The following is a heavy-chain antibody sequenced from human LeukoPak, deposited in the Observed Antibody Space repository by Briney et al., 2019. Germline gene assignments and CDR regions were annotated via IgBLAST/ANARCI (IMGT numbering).Heavy chain of an antibody. D-gene: IGHD3-16*02. CDR3: ARVGGRYSPLGY. Sequence: GGSLRLSCAASGFTFSSYWMSWVRQAPGKGLEWVANIKQDGREKYYVDSVKGRFTISRDNAKNSLYLQMISLRAEDTAVYYCARVGGRYSPLGYWGQGTLVTVSS. CDR1: GFTFSSYW. V-gene: IGHV3-7*01. J-gene: IGHJ4*02. CDR2: IKQDGREK.